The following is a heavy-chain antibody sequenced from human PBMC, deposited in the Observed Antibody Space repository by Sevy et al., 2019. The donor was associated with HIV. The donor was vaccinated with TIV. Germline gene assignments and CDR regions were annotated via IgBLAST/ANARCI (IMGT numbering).Heavy chain of an antibody. CDR3: ARQGSSWTFDP. Sequence: GGSLRLSCAASVFDFSSYPMHWVRQAPGKGLEWVSVIAYDESTKYYGDSVRGRFTISRDNSKNTLYLQMNSLREEDTGVYYCARQGSSWTFDPWGQGTLVTVSS. J-gene: IGHJ5*02. CDR1: VFDFSSYP. D-gene: IGHD6-13*01. V-gene: IGHV3-30-3*01. CDR2: IAYDESTK.